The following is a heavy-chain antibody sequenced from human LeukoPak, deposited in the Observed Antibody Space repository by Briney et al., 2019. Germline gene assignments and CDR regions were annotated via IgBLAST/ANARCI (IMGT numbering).Heavy chain of an antibody. V-gene: IGHV1-18*04. CDR2: ISPYNGYT. CDR3: ARWYCSSTSCYAGAFDI. CDR1: GYTFNGYG. J-gene: IGHJ3*02. D-gene: IGHD2-2*01. Sequence: ASVKVSCKASGYTFNGYGISWVRQAPGQGLEWMGWISPYNGYTNYAQKLQGRVTMTTDTSTSTAYMELRSLRSDDTAVYYCARWYCSSTSCYAGAFDIWGQGTMVTVSS.